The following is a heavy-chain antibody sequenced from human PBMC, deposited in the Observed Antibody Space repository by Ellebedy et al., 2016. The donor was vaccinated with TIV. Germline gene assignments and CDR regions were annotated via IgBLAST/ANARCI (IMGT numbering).Heavy chain of an antibody. J-gene: IGHJ3*02. D-gene: IGHD6-13*01. CDR1: ELTVSSNY. CDR3: ARETFNDVGLDVWGIFDI. CDR2: IFIDGTT. Sequence: GGSLRLSCAASELTVSSNYMSWVRQAPGKGLEWLSVIFIDGTTYYVDSVRGRFTISRDASKNTLYLQLHSLRAEDTALYYCARETFNDVGLDVWGIFDIWGQGTMVTVSS. V-gene: IGHV3-66*01.